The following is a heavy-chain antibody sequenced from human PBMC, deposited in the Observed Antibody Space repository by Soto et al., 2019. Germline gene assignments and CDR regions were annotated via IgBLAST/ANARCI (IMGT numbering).Heavy chain of an antibody. CDR3: AKRYHTTTSCFDY. V-gene: IGHV3-23*01. CDR1: GFTFNSYA. CDR2: TSGGGGTT. Sequence: EVQLLESGGGLVQPGGSLRLSCAASGFTFNSYAMSWVRQAPGKGLEWVSITSGGGGTTYYADSVKGRFAISRDNSKNTLYLEMNSLRAEDTAVYFCAKRYHTTTSCFDYWGQGPLVTVSS. J-gene: IGHJ4*02. D-gene: IGHD2-2*01.